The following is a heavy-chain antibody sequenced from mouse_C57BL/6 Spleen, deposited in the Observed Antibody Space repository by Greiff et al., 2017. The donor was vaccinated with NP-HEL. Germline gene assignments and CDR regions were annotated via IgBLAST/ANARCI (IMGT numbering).Heavy chain of an antibody. CDR3: ARSPFYDGYYERYLDY. D-gene: IGHD2-3*01. Sequence: VQLQQSGAELARPGASVKLSCKASGYTFTSYGISWVKQRTGQGLEWIGEIYPRSGNTYYNEKFKGKATLTADKSSSTAYMELRSLTSEDSAVYFCARSPFYDGYYERYLDYWGQGTTLTVSS. V-gene: IGHV1-81*01. CDR2: IYPRSGNT. J-gene: IGHJ2*01. CDR1: GYTFTSYG.